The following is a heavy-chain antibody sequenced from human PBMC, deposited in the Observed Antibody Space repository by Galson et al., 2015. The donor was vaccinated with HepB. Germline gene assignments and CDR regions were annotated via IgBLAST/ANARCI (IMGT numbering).Heavy chain of an antibody. Sequence: SETLSLTCAVYGGSFSGYYWSWIRQPPGKGLEWIGEINHSGSTNYNPSLKSRVTISVDTSKNQFSLKLSSVTAADTAVYYCARGFEYGEFYWYFDLWGRGTLVTVSS. V-gene: IGHV4-34*01. CDR3: ARGFEYGEFYWYFDL. D-gene: IGHD4-17*01. CDR1: GGSFSGYY. CDR2: INHSGST. J-gene: IGHJ2*01.